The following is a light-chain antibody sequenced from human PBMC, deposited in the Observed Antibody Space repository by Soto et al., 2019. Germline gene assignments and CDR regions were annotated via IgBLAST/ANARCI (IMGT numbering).Light chain of an antibody. Sequence: IVLTHSPGTLSLSPGDIATLSCRSIQNIGDNYLAWYQQKPGQAPRLLIYDASRRATGIPERFSGSGSGKDFTLTINRLEPEDFAVYYCQQFGRSPRFTFGPGTKVDIK. CDR2: DAS. V-gene: IGKV3-20*01. J-gene: IGKJ3*01. CDR1: QNIGDNY. CDR3: QQFGRSPRFT.